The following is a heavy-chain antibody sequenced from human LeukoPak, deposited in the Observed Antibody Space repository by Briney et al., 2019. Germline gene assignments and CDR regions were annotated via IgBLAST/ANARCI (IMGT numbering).Heavy chain of an antibody. CDR3: ARGGSGWLFDY. J-gene: IGHJ4*02. CDR1: GFPFSTYS. CDR2: ITSTSDTI. Sequence: PGGSLRLSCVTSGFPFSTYSMNWVRQAPGKGLEWLSYITSTSDTIYYADSVKGRFTISRDNAKNSLYLQMNSLRAEDTAVYYCARGGSGWLFDYWGQGTLVTVSS. V-gene: IGHV3-48*01. D-gene: IGHD6-19*01.